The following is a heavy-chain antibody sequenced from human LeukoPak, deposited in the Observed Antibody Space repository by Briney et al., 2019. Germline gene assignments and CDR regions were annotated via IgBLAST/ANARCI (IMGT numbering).Heavy chain of an antibody. D-gene: IGHD4-17*01. V-gene: IGHV1-69*13. CDR2: IIPIFGTA. CDR3: ARDRRHGDYDEY. J-gene: IGHJ4*02. Sequence: ASVKVSCKASGGTFSSYAISWVRQAPGQGLEWMGGIIPIFGTANYAQKFQGRVTITADESTSTAYMVLSSLRSEDTAVYYCARDRRHGDYDEYWGQGTLVTVSS. CDR1: GGTFSSYA.